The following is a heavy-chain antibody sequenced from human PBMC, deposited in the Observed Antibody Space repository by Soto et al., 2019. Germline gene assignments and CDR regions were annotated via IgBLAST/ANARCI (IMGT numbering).Heavy chain of an antibody. CDR2: ISSSSSTI. D-gene: IGHD5-18*01. CDR1: GFTFSDYY. J-gene: IGHJ4*02. V-gene: IGHV3-11*04. Sequence: GGSLRLSCAASGFTFSDYYMSWIRQAPGKGLEWVSYISSSSSTIYYADSVKGRFTISRDNAKNSLYLQMNSLRDEDTAVYYCARVISMDLLLHTAPGYWGQGTLVTVSS. CDR3: ARVISMDLLLHTAPGY.